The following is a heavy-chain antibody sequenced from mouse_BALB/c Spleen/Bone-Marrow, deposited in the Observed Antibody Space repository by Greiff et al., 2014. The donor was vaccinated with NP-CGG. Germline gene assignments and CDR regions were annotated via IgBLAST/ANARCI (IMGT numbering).Heavy chain of an antibody. Sequence: EVQLQQSGPELEKPGASVKISCKASGYSFTGYNMNWVKQTNGKSLEWIGNIDPYYGVITYNQKFKDKATLTVDKSSSTAYMQLKSLTAEDSAVYYCARSIEYRPLTYWGQGTLVTVSA. CDR1: GYSFTGYN. CDR2: IDPYYGVI. J-gene: IGHJ3*01. CDR3: ARSIEYRPLTY. D-gene: IGHD2-14*01. V-gene: IGHV1-39*01.